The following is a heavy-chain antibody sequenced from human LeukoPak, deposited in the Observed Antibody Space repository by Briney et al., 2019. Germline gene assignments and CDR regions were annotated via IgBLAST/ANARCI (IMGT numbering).Heavy chain of an antibody. Sequence: GGSLRLSCAASGFTVRSSYMSWVRQAPGKGLEWVSVISSGGSTYYADSVKGRFAISRDNSKNTLFLQMNSLRAGDTAVYYCAREGPSSGWYVVDYWGQGTLVTVSS. J-gene: IGHJ4*02. D-gene: IGHD6-19*01. CDR2: ISSGGST. CDR3: AREGPSSGWYVVDY. V-gene: IGHV3-53*01. CDR1: GFTVRSSY.